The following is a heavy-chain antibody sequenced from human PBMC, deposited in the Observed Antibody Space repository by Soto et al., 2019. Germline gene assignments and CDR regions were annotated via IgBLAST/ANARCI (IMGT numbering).Heavy chain of an antibody. CDR1: GFILNNYA. CDR2: IGGTDGDSDGVP. J-gene: IGHJ3*01. D-gene: IGHD7-27*01. CDR3: VQRGRNWGVVAF. Sequence: VQLLESGGDLVQPGGSLRLSCVASGFILNNYALRWVRQAPGKGLEWVSTIGGTDGDSDGVPWYEDSVKGRFTISRDSSANTLFLHRNNLSAEDSALSYCVQRGRNWGVVAFWGHGTTVVVSS. V-gene: IGHV3-23*01.